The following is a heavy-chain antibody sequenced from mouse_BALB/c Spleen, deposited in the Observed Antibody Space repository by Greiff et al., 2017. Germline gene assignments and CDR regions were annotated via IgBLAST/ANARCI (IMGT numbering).Heavy chain of an antibody. CDR2: IDPENGDT. J-gene: IGHJ3*01. V-gene: IGHV14-4*02. D-gene: IGHD2-10*01. CDR3: NAGKASYYGNPFAY. Sequence: EVQLQQSGAELVRSGASVKLSCTASVFNIKDYYMHWVKQRPEQGLEWIGWIDPENGDTEYAPKFQGKATMTADTSSNTAYLQLSSLTSEDTAVYYCNAGKASYYGNPFAYWGQGTLVTVSA. CDR1: VFNIKDYY.